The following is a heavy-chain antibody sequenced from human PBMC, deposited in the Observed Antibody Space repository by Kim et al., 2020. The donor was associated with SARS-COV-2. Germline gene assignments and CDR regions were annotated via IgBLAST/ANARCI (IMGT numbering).Heavy chain of an antibody. D-gene: IGHD3-3*01. Sequence: ASVKVSCKASGYTFTRYGISWVRQAPGQGLEWMGWISAYNGNTNYAQKLQGRVTMTTDTSTSTAYMELRRLRSDDTAVYYCARASLEWLLGLTIYYYGMDVWGQGITVTVSS. V-gene: IGHV1-18*01. CDR2: ISAYNGNT. J-gene: IGHJ6*02. CDR3: ARASLEWLLGLTIYYYGMDV. CDR1: GYTFTRYG.